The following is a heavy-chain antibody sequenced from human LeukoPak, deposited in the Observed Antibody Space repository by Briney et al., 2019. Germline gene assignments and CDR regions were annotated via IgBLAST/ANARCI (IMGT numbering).Heavy chain of an antibody. J-gene: IGHJ4*02. V-gene: IGHV1-18*01. Sequence: ASVKVSCKASGYTFTSYGISWVRQAPGQGLEWMGWISAYNGNTNYAQKLQGRVTMTTDTSTSTAYMELRSLRSDDTAVYYCARDVGWDYYDSSGYFCPFYYWGQGTLVTVSS. CDR3: ARDVGWDYYDSSGYFCPFYY. CDR2: ISAYNGNT. D-gene: IGHD3-22*01. CDR1: GYTFTSYG.